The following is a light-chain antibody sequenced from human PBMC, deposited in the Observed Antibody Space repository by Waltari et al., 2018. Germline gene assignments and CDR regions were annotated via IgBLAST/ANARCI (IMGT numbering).Light chain of an antibody. Sequence: DIQMTQSPSSLSASVGDRVTITCPASQDISNYLNWYQQKPGKAPKLLIYDASNLETGVPSRFSGSGSGTDFTFTISSLQPEDIATYYCQQYDNLPRSITFGQGTRLEIK. J-gene: IGKJ5*01. CDR3: QQYDNLPRSIT. CDR1: QDISNY. CDR2: DAS. V-gene: IGKV1-33*01.